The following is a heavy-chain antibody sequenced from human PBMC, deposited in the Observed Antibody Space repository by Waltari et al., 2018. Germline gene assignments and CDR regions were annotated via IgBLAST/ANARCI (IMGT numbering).Heavy chain of an antibody. CDR1: GFIVSFNY. D-gene: IGHD6-13*01. CDR2: IYPDGTT. CDR3: TRGSAASGFDP. V-gene: IGHV3-53*04. J-gene: IGHJ5*02. Sequence: EVQVVESGGGLVQPGGSLRLSCAASGFIVSFNYMSWGRQAPGKGLEWVSGIYPDGTTYYADSVRGRFSISRHTSENSLYLQMSGLTTEDTAVYYCTRGSAASGFDPWGQGTPVTVSS.